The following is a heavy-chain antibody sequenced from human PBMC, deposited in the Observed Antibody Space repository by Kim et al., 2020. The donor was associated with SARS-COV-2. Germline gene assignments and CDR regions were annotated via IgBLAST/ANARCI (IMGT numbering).Heavy chain of an antibody. J-gene: IGHJ4*02. CDR1: GFIVSSTY. CDR2: IFNGGDT. CDR3: ASRKSGTSGYFHY. V-gene: IGHV3-53*01. Sequence: GGSLRLSCAASGFIVSSTYMSWVRQAPGKGLEWVSVIFNGGDTYYADSVKGRFTISRDNSKNTLYLQMNSLRAEDTAVYYCASRKSGTSGYFHYWGQGTLVTVSS. D-gene: IGHD3-22*01.